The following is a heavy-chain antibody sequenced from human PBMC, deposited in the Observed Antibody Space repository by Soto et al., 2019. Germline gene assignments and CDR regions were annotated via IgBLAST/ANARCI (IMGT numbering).Heavy chain of an antibody. CDR3: ATFVGATTVTRGSPRDY. CDR1: GGSFSGYH. CDR2: INPSGRI. V-gene: IGHV4-34*01. J-gene: IGHJ4*02. D-gene: IGHD4-4*01. Sequence: VQLQQWGAGLLKPSETLSLTCAVYGGSFSGYHWSWFRQPPGKGLEWIGEINPSGRINYNPSLKRPVTISVDTSKNQFSLNLSSVTAADTAVYYCATFVGATTVTRGSPRDYWGQGTMVTVSS.